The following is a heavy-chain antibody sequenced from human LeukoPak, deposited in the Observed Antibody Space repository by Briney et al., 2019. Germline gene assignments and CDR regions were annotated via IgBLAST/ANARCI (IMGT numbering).Heavy chain of an antibody. D-gene: IGHD4-17*01. J-gene: IGHJ3*01. Sequence: PGGSLRLSCAASGFTFSRYDMHSVRQVTGESLEWVSAIGKVGDTYYSGSVKGRLTISRENAKNSLYLQMNNLRAGDTAVYYCAREMTTVTYDGSDVWGQGTMVTVSS. CDR3: AREMTTVTYDGSDV. CDR1: GFTFSRYD. V-gene: IGHV3-13*04. CDR2: IGKVGDT.